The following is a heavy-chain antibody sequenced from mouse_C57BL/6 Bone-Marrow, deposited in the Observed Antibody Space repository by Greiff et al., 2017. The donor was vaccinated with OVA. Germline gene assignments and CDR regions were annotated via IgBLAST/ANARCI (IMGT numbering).Heavy chain of an antibody. V-gene: IGHV1-54*01. CDR3: AELGGGFAY. D-gene: IGHD4-1*01. CDR1: GYAFTNYL. CDR2: INPGSGGT. J-gene: IGHJ3*01. Sequence: VQLQQSGAELVRPGPSVKVSCKASGYAFTNYLIEWVKQRPGQGLEWIGVINPGSGGTNYNEKFKGKATLTADKSSSTASMQLSSLTSEDSAVYFCAELGGGFAYWGQGTLVTVSA.